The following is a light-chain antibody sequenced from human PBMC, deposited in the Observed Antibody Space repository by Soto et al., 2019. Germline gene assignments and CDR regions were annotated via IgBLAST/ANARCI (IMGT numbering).Light chain of an antibody. J-gene: IGKJ3*01. CDR2: TVS. CDR1: HGVSDS. V-gene: IGKV1-12*01. Sequence: IQMTQSPSSVSASVGDTVTRSCQTRHGVSDSLAWYQQNPGKAPTLLIYTVSNLQSGVPSRFSGIRSGTAFSHSITTLPPDDSATYVGEQGDSFPTTFGAGTKV. CDR3: EQGDSFPTT.